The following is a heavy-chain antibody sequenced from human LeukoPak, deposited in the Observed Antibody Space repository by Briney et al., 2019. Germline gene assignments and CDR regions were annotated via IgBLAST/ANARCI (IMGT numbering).Heavy chain of an antibody. D-gene: IGHD6-13*01. CDR1: GHSFTSYG. CDR2: ISGYNGNT. CDR3: ARGGPDTSSWPDF. V-gene: IGHV1-18*01. J-gene: IGHJ4*02. Sequence: APVKVSCKASGHSFTSYGISWVRQAPGQGLEWMGWISGYNGNTNYAQKLQGRVTMTTDTSTTTAYMELRGLRSDDTAVYYCARGGPDTSSWPDFWGQGTLVTVSS.